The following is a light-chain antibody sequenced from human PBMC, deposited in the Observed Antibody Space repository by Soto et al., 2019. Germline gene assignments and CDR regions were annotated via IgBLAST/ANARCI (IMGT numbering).Light chain of an antibody. V-gene: IGKV3-15*01. CDR1: QSVSSN. J-gene: IGKJ4*01. CDR3: QQYNSWPLT. Sequence: EIVMTQSPATLSVSPGERATLSCRASQSVSSNLAWYQQKPGQAPGLLIYGASTRATAIPARFSGSGSGTEFTLTISSLQSEDFALYYCQQYNSWPLTFGGGTKVEI. CDR2: GAS.